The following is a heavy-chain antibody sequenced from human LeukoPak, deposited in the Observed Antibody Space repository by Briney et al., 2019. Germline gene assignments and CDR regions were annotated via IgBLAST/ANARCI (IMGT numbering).Heavy chain of an antibody. CDR1: GFTFSNSA. Sequence: GGSLRLSCAASGFTFSNSAMNWVRQVPGKGLEWVSSIDYDSSHIYYAASVRGRFTISRDNARNSVYLQMNSLRVEDTAVYYCAREGFMDYFDYWGQGTLVTVSS. J-gene: IGHJ4*02. V-gene: IGHV3-21*01. CDR3: AREGFMDYFDY. D-gene: IGHD3-10*01. CDR2: IDYDSSHI.